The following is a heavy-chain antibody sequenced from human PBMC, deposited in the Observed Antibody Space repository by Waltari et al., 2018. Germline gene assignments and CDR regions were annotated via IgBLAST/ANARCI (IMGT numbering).Heavy chain of an antibody. J-gene: IGHJ4*02. Sequence: EVQVLESGGGLVQPGGSLRLYCADSGVTLSCCGMSWVRQAPGKGLDWVSTVNNGGDDTYYADSVRGRFTISRDNSKNTLYLQVNSLRAEDTAIYYCAKLAGISAWYFDYWGQGTLVTVSS. V-gene: IGHV3-23*01. CDR3: AKLAGISAWYFDY. CDR2: VNNGGDDT. CDR1: GVTLSCCG. D-gene: IGHD1-1*01.